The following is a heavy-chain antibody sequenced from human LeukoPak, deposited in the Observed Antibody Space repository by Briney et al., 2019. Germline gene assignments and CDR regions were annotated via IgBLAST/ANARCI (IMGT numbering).Heavy chain of an antibody. D-gene: IGHD6-13*01. V-gene: IGHV3-23*01. CDR1: GFTFSSYA. CDR2: ISGSCGST. J-gene: IGHJ5*02. CDR3: ARESPVAAVGRSWFDP. Sequence: GGSLRLSCAASGFTFSSYAMSWVRQAPGEGLEWVSTISGSCGSTYYADSVKGRFTISRDNSKTTLYLQMNSLRAEDTAVYYCARESPVAAVGRSWFDPWGQGTLVTVSS.